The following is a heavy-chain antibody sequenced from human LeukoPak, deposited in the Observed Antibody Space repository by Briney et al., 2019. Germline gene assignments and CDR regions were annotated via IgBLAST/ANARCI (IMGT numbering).Heavy chain of an antibody. CDR2: IYYSGST. Sequence: SQTLSLTCAVSGGSISSGGYYWSWIRQPPGKGLEWIGYIYYSGSTNYNPSLKSRVTISVDTSKNQFSLKLSSVTAADTAVYYCARNPYSSLYFDYWGQGTLVTVSS. J-gene: IGHJ4*02. CDR1: GGSISSGGYY. V-gene: IGHV4-61*08. CDR3: ARNPYSSLYFDY. D-gene: IGHD6-13*01.